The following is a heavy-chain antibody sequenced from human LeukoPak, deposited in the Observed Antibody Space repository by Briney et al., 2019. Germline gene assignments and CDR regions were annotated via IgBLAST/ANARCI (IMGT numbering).Heavy chain of an antibody. V-gene: IGHV4-30-4*01. D-gene: IGHD3-10*01. CDR2: IYYSGST. CDR1: GGSISSGDYY. J-gene: IGHJ4*02. Sequence: PSQTLSLTCTVSGGSISSGDYYWSWIRQPPGKGLEWIGFIYYSGSTYYNPSLKSRVTISVDTSKNQFSLKLSSVTAADTAVYYCARRGSGSYSPFDYWGQGTLVTVSS. CDR3: ARRGSGSYSPFDY.